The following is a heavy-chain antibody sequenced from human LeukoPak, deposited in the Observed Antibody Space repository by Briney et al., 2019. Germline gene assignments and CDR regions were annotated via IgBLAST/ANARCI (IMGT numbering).Heavy chain of an antibody. CDR1: GFTFSSYE. CDR3: ARGIGGSYSPDDAFDI. J-gene: IGHJ3*02. CDR2: ISSSGSTI. V-gene: IGHV3-48*03. Sequence: PGGSLRLSCAASGFTFSSYEMNWVRQAPGKGLEWVSYISSSGSTIYYADSVKGRFTISRDNAKNSLYLQMNSLRAEDTAVYYCARGIGGSYSPDDAFDIWGQGTMVTVSS. D-gene: IGHD1-26*01.